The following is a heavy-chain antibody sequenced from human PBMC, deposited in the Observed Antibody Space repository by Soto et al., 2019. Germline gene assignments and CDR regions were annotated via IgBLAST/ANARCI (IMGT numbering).Heavy chain of an antibody. CDR1: GFTFSSYA. V-gene: IGHV3-30-3*01. CDR3: AKCSSTRCHLGSDY. D-gene: IGHD2-2*01. CDR2: ISYDGNNK. Sequence: QVQLVESGGGVVQPGRSLRLSCAASGFTFSSYAMNWVRQAPGKGLEWVALISYDGNNKYYTDSVKGRFTISRDNSERALYLQMNSLRPEDTAVYYCAKCSSTRCHLGSDYWGQGTLVTVSS. J-gene: IGHJ4*02.